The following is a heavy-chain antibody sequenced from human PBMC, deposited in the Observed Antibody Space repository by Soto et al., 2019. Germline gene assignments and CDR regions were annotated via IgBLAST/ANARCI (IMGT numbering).Heavy chain of an antibody. V-gene: IGHV4-30-2*01. CDR3: AGHYSTSLGY. J-gene: IGHJ4*01. CDR1: GGSISSGGYA. Sequence: QLQLQESGSGLVKPSQTLSLTCAVSGGSISSGGYAWSWIRQPPGKGLEWIGYIYHSGSTYYNPSLKSRVTISLDRSKNQFSLKLSSVTAADTAVYYCAGHYSTSLGYWGHGTLVTVSS. CDR2: IYHSGST. D-gene: IGHD6-13*01.